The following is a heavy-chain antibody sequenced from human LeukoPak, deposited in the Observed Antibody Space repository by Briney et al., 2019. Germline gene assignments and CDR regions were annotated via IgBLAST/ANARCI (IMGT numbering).Heavy chain of an antibody. J-gene: IGHJ4*02. CDR3: AREIFGSGSYPDS. V-gene: IGHV3-33*01. D-gene: IGHD3-10*01. CDR2: IWHDGSHK. Sequence: GRSLRLSCAASGFAFNTYALHWVRQAPGQGLEWVALIWHDGSHKFYSNSVRGQFTISRDNSKNTVSLQMNNLRPEDTAVYYCAREIFGSGSYPDSWGQGTLVTVSS. CDR1: GFAFNTYA.